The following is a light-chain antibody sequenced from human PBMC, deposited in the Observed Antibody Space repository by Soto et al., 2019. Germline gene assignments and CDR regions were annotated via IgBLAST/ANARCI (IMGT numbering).Light chain of an antibody. CDR1: QNINSW. V-gene: IGKV1-5*01. CDR3: QQFHSFSRT. Sequence: DIQMTQSPSTLSASVGDRVTITCRASQNINSWLAWYQQKPGKAPNLLIYDASTLEGGVPSRFSGSGSGTEFTLTISSLQPEDFATYYCQQFHSFSRTFGQGTKVDIK. J-gene: IGKJ1*01. CDR2: DAS.